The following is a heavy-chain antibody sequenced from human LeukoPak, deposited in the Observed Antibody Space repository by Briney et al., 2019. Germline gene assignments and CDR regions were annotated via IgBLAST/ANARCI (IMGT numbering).Heavy chain of an antibody. V-gene: IGHV4-34*01. Sequence: SETLSLTCAVYGGSFSGYYWSWIRQPPGKGLEWIGEINHSGSTNYNPSLKSRVTISVDTSKNQFSLKLSSVTAADTGVYYCARTIEMATISYFDYWGQGTLVTVSS. D-gene: IGHD5-24*01. CDR1: GGSFSGYY. J-gene: IGHJ4*02. CDR3: ARTIEMATISYFDY. CDR2: INHSGST.